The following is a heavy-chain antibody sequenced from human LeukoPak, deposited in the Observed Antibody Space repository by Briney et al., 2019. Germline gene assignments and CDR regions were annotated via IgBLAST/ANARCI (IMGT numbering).Heavy chain of an antibody. D-gene: IGHD6-13*01. CDR1: GGTFSSYA. V-gene: IGHV1-69*05. CDR3: ARGYSSSWYEPMNWFDP. J-gene: IGHJ5*02. Sequence: VASVKVSCKASGGTFSSYAISWVRQAPGQGLEWMGGIIPIFGTASYAQKFQGRVTITTDESTSTAYMELSSLRSEDTAVYYCARGYSSSWYEPMNWFDPWGQGTLVTVSS. CDR2: IIPIFGTA.